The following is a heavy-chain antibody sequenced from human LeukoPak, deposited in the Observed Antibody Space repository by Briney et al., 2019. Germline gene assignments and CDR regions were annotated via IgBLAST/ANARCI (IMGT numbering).Heavy chain of an antibody. D-gene: IGHD2-2*01. Sequence: PGGSLRLSCAASGFTFSSYSMNWVRQAPGKGLEWVSYISSSSSTIYYADSVKGRFTISRDNAKNSLYLQMNSPRAEDTAVYYCARRAPYCSSTSCLDYWGQGTLVTVSS. CDR2: ISSSSSTI. CDR1: GFTFSSYS. V-gene: IGHV3-48*01. J-gene: IGHJ4*02. CDR3: ARRAPYCSSTSCLDY.